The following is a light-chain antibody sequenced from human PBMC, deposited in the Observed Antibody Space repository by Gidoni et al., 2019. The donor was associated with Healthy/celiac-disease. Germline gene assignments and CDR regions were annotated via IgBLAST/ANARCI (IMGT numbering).Light chain of an antibody. Sequence: EIVLTQSPGTLSLSPGERATLSCRASQSVSSSYLAWYQQKPGQAPRLLIYGASSRATGIPDRFSGSGSGTDFTLTISRLEPEDFAVYYCQQYGSSXXFTFGPGTKVEIK. J-gene: IGKJ3*01. CDR1: QSVSSSY. CDR2: GAS. V-gene: IGKV3-20*01. CDR3: QQYGSSXXFT.